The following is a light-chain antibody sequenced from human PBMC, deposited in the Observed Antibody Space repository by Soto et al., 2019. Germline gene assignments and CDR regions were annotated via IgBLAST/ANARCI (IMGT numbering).Light chain of an antibody. CDR3: QQYNDSFPYT. CDR1: QSVSSY. J-gene: IGKJ5*01. V-gene: IGKV3-11*01. Sequence: EIVLTQSPATLSLSPGEGATLSCRASQSVSSYLAWYQQKPGQAPRLLIYDASNRATGIPARFSGSGSGTEFTLTISSLQSEDFATYYCQQYNDSFPYTFGQGTRLEIK. CDR2: DAS.